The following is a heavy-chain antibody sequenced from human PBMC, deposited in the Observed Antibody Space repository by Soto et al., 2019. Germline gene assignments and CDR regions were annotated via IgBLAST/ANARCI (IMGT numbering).Heavy chain of an antibody. V-gene: IGHV1-69*06. D-gene: IGHD2-2*02. Sequence: QVQLVQSGAEVKTPGSSLKVSCTVSGSRFSNYVISWVRQAPGHGLEWLGRIIPSLNSTQYAQKFQGRVTITADKSTNTASLELSSLRSDDTAVYYCAREGRGKKAGYNGLVSLGYWGQGTLVTVSS. CDR1: GSRFSNYV. CDR3: AREGRGKKAGYNGLVSLGY. CDR2: IIPSLNST. J-gene: IGHJ4*02.